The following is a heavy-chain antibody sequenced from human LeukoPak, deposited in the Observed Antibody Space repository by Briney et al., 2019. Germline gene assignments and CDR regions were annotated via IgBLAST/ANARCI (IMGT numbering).Heavy chain of an antibody. J-gene: IGHJ2*01. CDR2: VHPSGGST. Sequence: ASVKLSCKASGYTFTSYYIHWLRQAPAQGLEWMGIVHPSGGSTSYAQKFQGRVTMTRDTATSTVYMELSGLRSEDTALYYCARITMTTSGWYFDLWGRGSLVTVSS. D-gene: IGHD3-22*01. CDR3: ARITMTTSGWYFDL. CDR1: GYTFTSYY. V-gene: IGHV1-46*01.